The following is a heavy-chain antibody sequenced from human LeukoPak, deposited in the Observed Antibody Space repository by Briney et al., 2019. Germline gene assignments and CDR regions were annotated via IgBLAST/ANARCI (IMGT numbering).Heavy chain of an antibody. Sequence: PGGSLRLSCAASGSTFSSYAMSWVRQAPGKGLEWVSAISGSGGSTYYADSVKGRFTISRDNAKNSLYLQMNSLRAEDTAVYYCARGSNWFDPWGQGTLVTVSS. CDR3: ARGSNWFDP. J-gene: IGHJ5*02. CDR2: ISGSGGST. V-gene: IGHV3-23*01. CDR1: GSTFSSYA.